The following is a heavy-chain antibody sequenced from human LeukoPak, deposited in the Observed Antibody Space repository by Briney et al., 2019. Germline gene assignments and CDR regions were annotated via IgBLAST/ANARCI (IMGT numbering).Heavy chain of an antibody. V-gene: IGHV1-2*02. Sequence: ASVKVSCKASGYTFTGYYMHWVRQAPGQGLEWMGWINPNSGGTNYAQKFQGRVTMTRDTSISTAYMELSRLRSDDTAVYYCAGGGCRSTSCYTGENWFDPWGQGNLVTVSS. CDR3: AGGGCRSTSCYTGENWFDP. J-gene: IGHJ5*02. D-gene: IGHD2-2*02. CDR2: INPNSGGT. CDR1: GYTFTGYY.